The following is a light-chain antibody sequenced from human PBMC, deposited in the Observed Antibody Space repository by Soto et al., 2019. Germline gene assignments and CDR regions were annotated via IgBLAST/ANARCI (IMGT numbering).Light chain of an antibody. V-gene: IGKV3-20*01. CDR3: QQYGCSPFT. CDR2: GAS. J-gene: IGKJ3*01. Sequence: EIVLTQSPGTLSLSPGERATLSCRASQSFSSSYLAWYQQKPGQAPRLLIYGASSRATGIPDRFSGSGSGTDFTLTISSLEPEDFVVYYCQQYGCSPFTFGPGTKVDIK. CDR1: QSFSSSY.